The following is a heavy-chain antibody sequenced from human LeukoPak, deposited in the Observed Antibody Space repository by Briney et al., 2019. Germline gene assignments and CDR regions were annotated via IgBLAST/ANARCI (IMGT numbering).Heavy chain of an antibody. CDR3: ARGPGYPYRGAFDI. D-gene: IGHD6-13*01. CDR2: MNPNSGNT. Sequence: GASVKVSCKASGGTFSSYAISWVRQATGQGLEWMGWMNPNSGNTGYAQKFQGRVTMTRNTSISTAYMELSSLRSEDTAVYYCARGPGYPYRGAFDIWGQGTMVTVSS. V-gene: IGHV1-8*02. CDR1: GGTFSSYA. J-gene: IGHJ3*02.